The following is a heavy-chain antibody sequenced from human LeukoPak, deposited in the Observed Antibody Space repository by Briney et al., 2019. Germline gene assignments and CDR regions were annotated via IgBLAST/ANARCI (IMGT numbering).Heavy chain of an antibody. J-gene: IGHJ4*02. CDR2: IKSKTYGATT. D-gene: IGHD6-19*01. V-gene: IGHV3-15*01. CDR1: GFTFSDAW. Sequence: GGSLRLSCAASGFTFSDAWTRWVRQAPGKGLEWVGRIKSKTYGATTEDAAPVEDRVTISRDDSKNTLYLQMNSLKTEDTAVYYCATVDNSGSSPPFDYWGQGTLVTVSS. CDR3: ATVDNSGSSPPFDY.